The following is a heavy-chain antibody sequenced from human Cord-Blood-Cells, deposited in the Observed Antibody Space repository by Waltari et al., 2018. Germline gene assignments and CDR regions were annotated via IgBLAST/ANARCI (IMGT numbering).Heavy chain of an antibody. J-gene: IGHJ4*02. CDR3: ARGPFEDY. CDR1: GGSFSGYY. Sequence: QVQLQQWGAGLLKPSETLSLTCAVYGGSFSGYYWSWIRQPPGKGLEWIGETNHSGSTNYNPPLKSRVTISVDTSKNQFSLKLSSVTAADTAVYYCARGPFEDYWGQGTLVTVSS. V-gene: IGHV4-34*01. CDR2: TNHSGST.